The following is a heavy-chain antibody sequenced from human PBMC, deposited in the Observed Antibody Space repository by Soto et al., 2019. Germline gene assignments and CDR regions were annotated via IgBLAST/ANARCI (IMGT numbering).Heavy chain of an antibody. V-gene: IGHV4-30-4*01. CDR3: VRTAREGAVAPHWFDR. J-gene: IGHJ5*02. D-gene: IGHD2-21*02. CDR1: GASIRSTDYY. Sequence: SETLSLTCTVSGASIRSTDYYWSWIRQAPGKGLEWIGYVYYTGSTYYNPSLMSRLTISVDTSKNQFSLKLTSVTAAETAVYYCVRTAREGAVAPHWFDRWGRGTQVTVSS. CDR2: VYYTGST.